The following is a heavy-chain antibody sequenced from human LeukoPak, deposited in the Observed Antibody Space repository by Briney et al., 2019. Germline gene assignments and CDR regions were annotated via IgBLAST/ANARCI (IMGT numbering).Heavy chain of an antibody. CDR3: ARDPTQWLVRGLDH. CDR1: GFTFSSYA. V-gene: IGHV3-30*04. J-gene: IGHJ4*02. D-gene: IGHD6-19*01. Sequence: GGSLRLPCAASGFTFSSYAMHWVRQAPGKGLEWVAVISYDGSNKYYADSVKGRFTISRDNSKNTLYLQMNSLRAEDTAVYYCARDPTQWLVRGLDHWGQGTLVTVSS. CDR2: ISYDGSNK.